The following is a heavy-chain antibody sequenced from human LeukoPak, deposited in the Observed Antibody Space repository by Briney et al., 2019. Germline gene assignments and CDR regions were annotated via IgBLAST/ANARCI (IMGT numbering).Heavy chain of an antibody. CDR3: ARVVMITFGGVIVTTKPFDY. V-gene: IGHV1-2*02. Sequence: GASVKVSCKASGYTFTGYYMHWVRQAPGQGLEWMGWINPNSGGTNYAQKFQGRVTVTRDTSISTAYMELSRLRSDDTAVYYCARVVMITFGGVIVTTKPFDYWGQGTLVTVSS. CDR1: GYTFTGYY. CDR2: INPNSGGT. D-gene: IGHD3-16*02. J-gene: IGHJ4*02.